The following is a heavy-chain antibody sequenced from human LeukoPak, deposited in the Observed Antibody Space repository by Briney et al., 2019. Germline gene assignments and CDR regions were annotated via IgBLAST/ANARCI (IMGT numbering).Heavy chain of an antibody. D-gene: IGHD3-22*01. V-gene: IGHV4-59*01. CDR2: IYYSGST. CDR3: ARFCNYYDSSGYYYGFDP. Sequence: SETLSLACTVSGGSISSYYWSWIRQPPGKGLEWIGYIYYSGSTNYNPSLKSRVTISVDTSKNQFSLKLSSVTAADTAVYYCARFCNYYDSSGYYYGFDPWGQGTLVTVSS. CDR1: GGSISSYY. J-gene: IGHJ5*02.